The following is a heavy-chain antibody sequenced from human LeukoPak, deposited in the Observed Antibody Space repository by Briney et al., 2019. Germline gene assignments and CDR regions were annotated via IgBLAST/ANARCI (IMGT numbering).Heavy chain of an antibody. CDR1: GGSFSGYY. CDR2: IYYSGST. D-gene: IGHD1-26*01. V-gene: IGHV4-31*11. CDR3: TRTAGATTKFDY. J-gene: IGHJ4*02. Sequence: PSETLSLTCAVSGGSFSGYYWSWIRQHPGKGLEWIGYIYYSGSTYYNPSLKSRVTISVDTSKNQFSLKLSSVTAADTAVYSCTRTAGATTKFDYRGQGTLVTVSS.